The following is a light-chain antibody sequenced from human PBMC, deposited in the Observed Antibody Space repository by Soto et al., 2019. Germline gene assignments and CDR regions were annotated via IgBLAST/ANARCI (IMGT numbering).Light chain of an antibody. J-gene: IGLJ1*01. CDR3: TSYTTGSTRYV. CDR1: SSDVGAYNY. Sequence: QSALTQPASVSGSPGQSITISCTGTSSDVGAYNYVSWYQHHPGKAPKVVIYDVSDRPSGVANRFSGSKSGNTASLTISGLQAEDEADYYCTSYTTGSTRYVFGTGTKVTVL. CDR2: DVS. V-gene: IGLV2-14*03.